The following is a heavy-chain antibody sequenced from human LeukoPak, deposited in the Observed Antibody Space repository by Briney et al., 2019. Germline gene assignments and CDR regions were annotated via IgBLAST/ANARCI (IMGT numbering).Heavy chain of an antibody. Sequence: SETLSLTCTVSGGSISSYFWSWIRQPPGKGLEWIGYIYYSGSTNYNPSLKSRVTISVDTSKNQFSLKLTSVTAADTAVYYCARNHYGYPLDYWGQGTLVTVSS. CDR1: GGSISSYF. V-gene: IGHV4-59*01. J-gene: IGHJ4*02. CDR3: ARNHYGYPLDY. D-gene: IGHD4-17*01. CDR2: IYYSGST.